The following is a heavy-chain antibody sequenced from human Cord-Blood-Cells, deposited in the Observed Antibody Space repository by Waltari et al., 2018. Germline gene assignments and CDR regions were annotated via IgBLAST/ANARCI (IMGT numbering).Heavy chain of an antibody. D-gene: IGHD6-6*01. V-gene: IGHV2-26*01. CDR3: ARIRVSGYSSSYYYYYYYMDV. CDR2: IFSNDEK. CDR1: GFSLRNAIMG. Sequence: QVTLKDSGPVLVKSTETLTLTCTVSGFSLRNAIMGVSWIRQPPGKALEWLAHIFSNDEKSYSTSLKSRLTISKDTSKSQVVLTMTNMDPVDTATYYCARIRVSGYSSSYYYYYYYMDVWGKGTTVTVSS. J-gene: IGHJ6*03.